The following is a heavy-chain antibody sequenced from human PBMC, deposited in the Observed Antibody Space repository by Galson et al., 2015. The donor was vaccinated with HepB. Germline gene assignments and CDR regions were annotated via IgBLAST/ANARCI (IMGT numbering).Heavy chain of an antibody. V-gene: IGHV3-23*01. CDR1: GFTFSSYD. J-gene: IGHJ4*02. CDR2: IRSSGDLT. D-gene: IGHD2-2*01. CDR3: AKASNAAAIPLDY. Sequence: SLRLSCAASGFTFSSYDMTWVRQAPGRGLEWVSFIRSSGDLTFYADSVKGRFTISRDNSKNTLFLEMNSLRAEDTAVYYCAKASNAAAIPLDYWGQGTLVTVSS.